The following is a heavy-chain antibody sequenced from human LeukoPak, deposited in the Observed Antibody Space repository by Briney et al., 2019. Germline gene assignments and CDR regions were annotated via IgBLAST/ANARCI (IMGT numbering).Heavy chain of an antibody. Sequence: GGSLRLSCAASGFTFSSYSMNWVRQAPGKGLEWVSSISSSSSYIYYADSVKGRFTISRDNAKNSLYLQMNSLRAEDTALCYCARRGPQWPYAFDIWGQGTMVTVSS. CDR1: GFTFSSYS. V-gene: IGHV3-21*04. CDR3: ARRGPQWPYAFDI. D-gene: IGHD6-19*01. CDR2: ISSSSSYI. J-gene: IGHJ3*02.